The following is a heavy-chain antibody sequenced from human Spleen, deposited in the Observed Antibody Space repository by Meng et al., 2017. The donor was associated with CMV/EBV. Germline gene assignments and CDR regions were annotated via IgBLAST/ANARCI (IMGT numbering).Heavy chain of an antibody. Sequence: VQVGGFGGGVVQPGGSLRLSGAASGFTFSSYGMHWVRQAPGKGLEWVAFIRYDGSNKYYADSVKGRFTISRDNSKNTLYLQMNSLRAEDTAVYYCDPPTEGLGGYWGQGTLVTVSS. D-gene: IGHD2-15*01. J-gene: IGHJ4*02. CDR2: IRYDGSNK. CDR1: GFTFSSYG. V-gene: IGHV3-30*02. CDR3: DPPTEGLGGY.